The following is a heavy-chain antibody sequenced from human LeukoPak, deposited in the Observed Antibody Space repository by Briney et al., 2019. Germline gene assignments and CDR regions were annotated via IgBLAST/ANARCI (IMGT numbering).Heavy chain of an antibody. CDR1: GGSISTYY. CDR2: FYYSGST. CDR3: ARAGYCSGGSCFRVYYFDS. J-gene: IGHJ4*02. V-gene: IGHV4-59*01. D-gene: IGHD2-15*01. Sequence: SETLSLTCTVSGGSISTYYWSWIRQPPGKGLEWIGYFYYSGSTNFNPSLKSRVTISVDTSKNQFSLKLGSVTAADTAVYYCARAGYCSGGSCFRVYYFDSWGQGALVTVSS.